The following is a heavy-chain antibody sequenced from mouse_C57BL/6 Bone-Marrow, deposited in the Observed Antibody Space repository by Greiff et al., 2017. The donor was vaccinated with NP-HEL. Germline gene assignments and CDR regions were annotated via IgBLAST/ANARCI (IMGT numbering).Heavy chain of an antibody. CDR3: AKNDYGAYWYLDV. D-gene: IGHD1-1*01. Sequence: QVQLKESGPGLVQPSQSLSITCTVSGFSLTSYGVHWVRQSPGKGLEWLGVIWRGGSTDYNAAFMSRLSITKDNSKSQVFFKMNSLQADDTAIYYCAKNDYGAYWYLDVWGTGTTVTVSS. CDR2: IWRGGST. J-gene: IGHJ1*03. V-gene: IGHV2-5*01. CDR1: GFSLTSYG.